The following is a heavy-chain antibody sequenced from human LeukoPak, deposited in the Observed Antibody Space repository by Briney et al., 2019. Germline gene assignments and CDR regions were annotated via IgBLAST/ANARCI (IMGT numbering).Heavy chain of an antibody. CDR2: VSSFSDTI. Sequence: GGSLRLSCVAAGFTFSSYSKSWIRQAPGKGLEWVSFVSSFSDTIEYADSVKGRFTIARDNAENSVSLQMNSLRAEDTAVYYCTSSYATPGYSSGSFDDWGQGALVIVSS. CDR1: GFTFSSYS. J-gene: IGHJ4*02. V-gene: IGHV3-48*04. CDR3: TSSYATPGYSSGSFDD. D-gene: IGHD2-15*01.